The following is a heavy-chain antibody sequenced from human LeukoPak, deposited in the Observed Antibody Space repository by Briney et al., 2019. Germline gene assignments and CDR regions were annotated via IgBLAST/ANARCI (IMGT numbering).Heavy chain of an antibody. CDR1: GYTFTSYY. CDR2: INPSGGST. J-gene: IGHJ4*02. V-gene: IGHV1-46*01. D-gene: IGHD3-10*02. Sequence: GASVKVSCKASGYTFTSYYMHWVRQAPGQGLEWMGIINPSGGSTSYAQKFQGRVTMTRDTSTSTAYMELSSLRSEDTAVYYCASLTSMFQGRDYWGQGTLVTVSS. CDR3: ASLTSMFQGRDY.